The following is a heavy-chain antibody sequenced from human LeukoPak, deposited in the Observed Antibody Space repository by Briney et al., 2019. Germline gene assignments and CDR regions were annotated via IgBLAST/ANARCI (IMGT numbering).Heavy chain of an antibody. CDR3: ARDIHWAFDY. J-gene: IGHJ4*02. V-gene: IGHV3-48*02. CDR2: ISSSTSRI. Sequence: GGSLRLSCGASGFIFNSYSMNWVRQAPGKGLEWVSYISSSTSRIYYADSVKGRFTISRDSARRSLFLQMNSLRDEDTAVYYCARDIHWAFDYWGQGTLVTVSS. D-gene: IGHD7-27*01. CDR1: GFIFNSYS.